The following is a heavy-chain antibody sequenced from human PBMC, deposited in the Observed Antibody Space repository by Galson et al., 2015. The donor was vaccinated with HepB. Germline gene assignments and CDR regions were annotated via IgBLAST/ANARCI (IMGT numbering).Heavy chain of an antibody. CDR1: GFTFKTYS. J-gene: IGHJ4*02. D-gene: IGHD3-10*01. CDR2: ISRKSNYI. Sequence: SLRLSCAGSGFTFKTYSMNWVRQAPGKGLEWVSSISRKSNYIYYADSVKGRFTISRDNAKNSLFLQMNSLRAEDTAVYFCARPPVGDPDSGTPLYYFDSWGQGTLAIVSS. V-gene: IGHV3-21*01. CDR3: ARPPVGDPDSGTPLYYFDS.